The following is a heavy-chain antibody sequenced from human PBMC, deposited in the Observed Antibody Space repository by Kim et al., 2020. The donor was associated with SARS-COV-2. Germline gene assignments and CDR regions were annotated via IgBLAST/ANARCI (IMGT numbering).Heavy chain of an antibody. V-gene: IGHV4-59*01. CDR3: ARGPPTQDSPFDV. J-gene: IGHJ6*02. CDR1: GGSISSYY. Sequence: SETLSLTCTVSGGSISSYYWSWIRQPPGKGLEWIGYIYYSGSTNYNPSLKSRVTISVDTSKNQFFLKLSSVTAADTAVYYCARGPPTQDSPFDVWGRGTTVAVAS. D-gene: IGHD2-15*01. CDR2: IYYSGST.